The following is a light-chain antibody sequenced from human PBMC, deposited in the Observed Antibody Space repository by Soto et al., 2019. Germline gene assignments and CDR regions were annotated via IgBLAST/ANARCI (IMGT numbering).Light chain of an antibody. CDR3: QSYDTNLSGGSV. V-gene: IGLV1-40*01. CDR2: GNN. Sequence: QAVVTQSPSVSGAPGQRVSISCTGTSSNIGAGFDVHWYQQLPATAPKLLIYGNNNRPSGVPDRFSGSKSGTSASLAITGLQAEDEADYYCQSYDTNLSGGSVCGTGTKVTVL. J-gene: IGLJ1*01. CDR1: SSNIGAGFD.